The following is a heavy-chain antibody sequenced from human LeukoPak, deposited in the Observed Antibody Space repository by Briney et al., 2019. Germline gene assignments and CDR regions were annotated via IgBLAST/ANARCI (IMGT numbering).Heavy chain of an antibody. Sequence: SETLSLTCAVYGGSFSGYYWSWIRQPPGKGLEWLGEINHSGSTNYNPSLKSRVTISVDTSKNQFSLKLSSVTAADTAVYYCARARYSSSWYPGYFQHWGQGTLVTVSS. CDR1: GGSFSGYY. V-gene: IGHV4-34*01. J-gene: IGHJ1*01. D-gene: IGHD6-13*01. CDR3: ARARYSSSWYPGYFQH. CDR2: INHSGST.